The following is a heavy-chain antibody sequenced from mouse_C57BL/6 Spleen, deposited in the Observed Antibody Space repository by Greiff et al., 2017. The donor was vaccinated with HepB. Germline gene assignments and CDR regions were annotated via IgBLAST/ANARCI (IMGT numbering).Heavy chain of an antibody. CDR3: AREGYYDYDGFAY. Sequence: EVQLVESGGGLVKPGGSLKLSCAASGFTFSSYAMSWVRQTPEKRLEWVATISDGGSYTYYPDNVKGRFTISRDNAKNNLYLQMSHLKSEDTAMYYCAREGYYDYDGFAYWGQGTLVTVSA. CDR1: GFTFSSYA. V-gene: IGHV5-4*01. J-gene: IGHJ3*01. CDR2: ISDGGSYT. D-gene: IGHD2-4*01.